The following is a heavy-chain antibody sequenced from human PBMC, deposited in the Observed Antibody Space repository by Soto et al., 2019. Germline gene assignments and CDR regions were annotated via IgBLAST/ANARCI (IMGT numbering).Heavy chain of an antibody. D-gene: IGHD2-15*01. CDR2: IFYSGFT. CDR1: GGALTRYH. Sequence: ASENLFLPCTFSGGALTRYHCNLRPHPPGKGLEWIGYIFYSGFTLYSPSLTSRLTISVDTSKNHLSLTLPSVTAADTAMYYCARHDIVPKILRGFDPWGQGTLVTVSS. CDR3: ARHDIVPKILRGFDP. V-gene: IGHV4-59*08. J-gene: IGHJ5*02.